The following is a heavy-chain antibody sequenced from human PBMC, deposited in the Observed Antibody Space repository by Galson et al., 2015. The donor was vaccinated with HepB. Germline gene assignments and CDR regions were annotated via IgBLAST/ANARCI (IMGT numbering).Heavy chain of an antibody. CDR3: ARAGSGWYGAND. D-gene: IGHD6-19*01. CDR1: GFTFSSYW. Sequence: SLRLSCAASGFTFSSYWMSWVRQAPGKGLEWVANIKQDGGEKYYVDSVKGRFTISRDNAKNSPYLQMNSLTVEDTAVYYCARAGSGWYGANDWSQGTLVTVSS. J-gene: IGHJ4*02. V-gene: IGHV3-7*03. CDR2: IKQDGGEK.